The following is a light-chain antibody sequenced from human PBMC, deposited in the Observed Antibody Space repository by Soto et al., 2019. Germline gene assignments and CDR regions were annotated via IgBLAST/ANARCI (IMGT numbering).Light chain of an antibody. Sequence: DIQMPQSPSSLSASVGDRVTVTCRASHDIGFYLAWFQQSPGKITKLLIYGATILQSGVPSRFSGSASGTDFTLTISGLQPEEVATYYCKKYNRAPLTVGGGTKVDIK. CDR3: KKYNRAPLT. V-gene: IGKV1-27*01. J-gene: IGKJ4*01. CDR2: GAT. CDR1: HDIGFY.